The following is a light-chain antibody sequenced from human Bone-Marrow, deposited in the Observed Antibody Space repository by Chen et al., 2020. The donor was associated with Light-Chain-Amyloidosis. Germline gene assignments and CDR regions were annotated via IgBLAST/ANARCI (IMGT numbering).Light chain of an antibody. Sequence: DIQMTQSPSTLSASVGDRVTITCRASQNIINTLAWYQQKPGEAPKLLLYMASTLESGVPSRFSGSGSGTEFTLTISSLQPDDFATYYCHQYYRYLTFGEGTKVEIK. CDR1: QNIINT. CDR2: MAS. J-gene: IGKJ4*01. V-gene: IGKV1-5*03. CDR3: HQYYRYLT.